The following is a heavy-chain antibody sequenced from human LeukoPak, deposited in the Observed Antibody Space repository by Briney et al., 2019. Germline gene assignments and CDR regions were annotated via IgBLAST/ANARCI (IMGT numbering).Heavy chain of an antibody. CDR3: ARVYSGSYQGAFDI. Sequence: GGSLRLSCAASGFTFSSYGMHWVRQAPGKGLEWVAVIWYDGSNKYYADSVKGRFTISRDNSKNTLYLQMNSLRAEDTAVYYCARVYSGSYQGAFDIWGQGTMVTVSS. J-gene: IGHJ3*02. CDR1: GFTFSSYG. V-gene: IGHV3-33*01. CDR2: IWYDGSNK. D-gene: IGHD1-26*01.